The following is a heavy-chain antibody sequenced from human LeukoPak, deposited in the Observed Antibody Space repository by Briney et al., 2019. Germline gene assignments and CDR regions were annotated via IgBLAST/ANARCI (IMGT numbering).Heavy chain of an antibody. CDR3: VRTGVLWWGRRVCYFDY. CDR1: GFTFSSYW. D-gene: IGHD2-21*01. Sequence: GGSLRLSCAASGFTFSSYWMSWVRQAPGKGLEWVANIKQDGSEKYHVDSVKGRFTISRDNAKNSLYLQLNSLRAEDTAVYYCVRTGVLWWGRRVCYFDYWGQGTLVTVSS. CDR2: IKQDGSEK. J-gene: IGHJ4*02. V-gene: IGHV3-7*01.